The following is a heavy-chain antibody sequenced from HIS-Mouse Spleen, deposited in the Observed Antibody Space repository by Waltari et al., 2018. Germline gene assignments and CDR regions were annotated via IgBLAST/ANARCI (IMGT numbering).Heavy chain of an antibody. CDR3: AREIPYSSSWYDWYFDL. CDR2: IYYSGST. V-gene: IGHV4-39*07. Sequence: QLQLQESGPGLVKPSETLSLTCTVSGGSISSRSYYWGWIRQPPGKGLEWIGSIYYSGSTYYNPSLKSRVTISVDTSKNQFSLKLSSMTAADTAVYYCAREIPYSSSWYDWYFDLWGRGTLVTVSS. CDR1: GGSISSRSYY. D-gene: IGHD6-13*01. J-gene: IGHJ2*01.